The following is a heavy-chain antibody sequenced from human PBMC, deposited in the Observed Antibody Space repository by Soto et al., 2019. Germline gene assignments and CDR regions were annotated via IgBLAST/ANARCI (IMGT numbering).Heavy chain of an antibody. CDR2: IYYSGST. CDR1: AGSISSYY. CDR3: ARDRVGQLPPSYYYYYGMDV. J-gene: IGHJ6*02. D-gene: IGHD2-2*01. Sequence: SETLSLTCPLAAGSISSYYWSWIRQPPGKGLEWNGYIYYSGSTNSNPSLRRRVTISVATSKNQFSLNLSSVTAADTAVYYCARDRVGQLPPSYYYYYGMDVWGQGTTVTVSS. V-gene: IGHV4-59*01.